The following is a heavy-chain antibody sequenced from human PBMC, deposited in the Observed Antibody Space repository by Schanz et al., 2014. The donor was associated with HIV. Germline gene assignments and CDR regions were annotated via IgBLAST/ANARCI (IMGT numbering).Heavy chain of an antibody. D-gene: IGHD3-16*01. CDR1: GFTFSTYV. Sequence: EVKLLESGGGLVQPGGSLRLSCAASGFTFSTYVMHWVRQAPGKGLEWVANIKEDGSEKYHADSVKGRFTISRDNAKNSLFLQMESLRAEDTAVYYCARDGGEVWGQGTTVTVSS. CDR2: IKEDGSEK. J-gene: IGHJ6*02. CDR3: ARDGGEV. V-gene: IGHV3-7*01.